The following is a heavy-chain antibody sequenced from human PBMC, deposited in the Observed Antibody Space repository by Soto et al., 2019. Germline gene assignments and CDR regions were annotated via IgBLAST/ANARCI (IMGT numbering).Heavy chain of an antibody. CDR3: SRAGILTTPYYLDY. CDR1: GFTFSDHY. Sequence: LRLSCAAFGFTFSDHYMDWVRQAPGKGLEWVGRIRNKANSYTTEYAASVKGRFTISRDDSKNSLVLQMNSLKTEDTAVYYCSRAGILTTPYYLDYWGQGTLVTVS. CDR2: IRNKANSYTT. J-gene: IGHJ4*01. D-gene: IGHD4-4*01. V-gene: IGHV3-72*01.